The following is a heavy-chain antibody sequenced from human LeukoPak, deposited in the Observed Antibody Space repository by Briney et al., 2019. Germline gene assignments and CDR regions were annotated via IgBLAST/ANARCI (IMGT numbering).Heavy chain of an antibody. CDR3: ARYSSGWYVDY. D-gene: IGHD6-19*01. CDR2: IIPILGIA. CDR1: GGTFSIYA. J-gene: IGHJ4*02. Sequence: SVKLSCTASGGTFSIYAICWVRQAPGQGLEWVGRIIPILGIANYAQKFQGRVTITADKYTSTAYMELSSLRSEDTAVYYCARYSSGWYVDYWGQGTLVTVSS. V-gene: IGHV1-69*04.